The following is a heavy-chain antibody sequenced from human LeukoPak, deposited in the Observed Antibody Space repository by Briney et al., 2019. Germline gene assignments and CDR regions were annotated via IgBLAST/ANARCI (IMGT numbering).Heavy chain of an antibody. CDR1: GFTFSTHS. V-gene: IGHV3-21*01. J-gene: IGHJ4*02. D-gene: IGHD3-3*01. Sequence: KPGGSLRLSCAASGFTFSTHSMNWVRQAPGKGLEWVSGISSSRSDIKYADSVKGRFTISRDNAKNSLYLQLSSLRAEDTAVYYCARVPGGLEWADFDYWGQGTLVTVSS. CDR2: ISSSRSDI. CDR3: ARVPGGLEWADFDY.